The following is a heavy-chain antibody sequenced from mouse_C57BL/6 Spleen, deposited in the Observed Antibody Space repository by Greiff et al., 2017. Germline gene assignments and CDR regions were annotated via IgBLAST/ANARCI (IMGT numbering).Heavy chain of an antibody. J-gene: IGHJ3*01. CDR3: ARNYGSSPWFAY. V-gene: IGHV14-2*01. CDR1: GFNIKDYY. CDR2: IDPEAGET. Sequence: EVQGVESGAELVKPGASVKLSCTASGFNIKDYYMHWVKQRTEQGLEWIGRIDPEAGETKYAPKFQGKATITADTSSNTAYLQLSSLTSEDTAVYYCARNYGSSPWFAYWGQGTLVTVSA. D-gene: IGHD1-1*01.